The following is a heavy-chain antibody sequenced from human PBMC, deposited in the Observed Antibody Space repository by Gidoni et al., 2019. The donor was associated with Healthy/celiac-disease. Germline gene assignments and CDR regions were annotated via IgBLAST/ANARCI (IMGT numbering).Heavy chain of an antibody. CDR2: ISSSSSYI. J-gene: IGHJ4*02. Sequence: EVQLVESGGGLVKPGGSLRLSCAASGFTFSSYSMNWVRQAPGKGLEWVSSISSSSSYIYYADSVKGRFTISRDNAKNSLYLQMNSLRAEDTAVYYCARAAYCGGDCYSGYYFDYWGQGTLVTVSS. CDR3: ARAAYCGGDCYSGYYFDY. D-gene: IGHD2-21*02. CDR1: GFTFSSYS. V-gene: IGHV3-21*01.